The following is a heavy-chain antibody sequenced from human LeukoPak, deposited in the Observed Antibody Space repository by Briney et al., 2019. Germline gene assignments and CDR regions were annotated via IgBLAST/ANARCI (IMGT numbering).Heavy chain of an antibody. J-gene: IGHJ5*02. CDR2: INPGDSDT. V-gene: IGHV5-51*01. Sequence: PGESPKISCQASGYSFTSSWIDWARQMPGKGLEGMAIINPGDSDTRYSPSFQGQVTISADKSISTVYLQWGSLKAADTAMYYCARQPGAGWFDPWGQGTLVTVSS. D-gene: IGHD3-10*01. CDR3: ARQPGAGWFDP. CDR1: GYSFTSSW.